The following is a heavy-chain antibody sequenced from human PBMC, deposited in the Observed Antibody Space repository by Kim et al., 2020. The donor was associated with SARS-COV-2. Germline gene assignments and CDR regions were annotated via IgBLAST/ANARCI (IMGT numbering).Heavy chain of an antibody. Sequence: SETLSLTCTVSGGSISSGGYYWSWIRQHPGKGLEWIGYIYYSGSTYYNPSLKSRVTISVDTSKNQFSLKLSSVTAADTAVYYCARAVITMIVVVNAFDYCGQGTLVTVSS. J-gene: IGHJ4*02. CDR2: IYYSGST. V-gene: IGHV4-31*03. CDR1: GGSISSGGYY. D-gene: IGHD3-22*01. CDR3: ARAVITMIVVVNAFDY.